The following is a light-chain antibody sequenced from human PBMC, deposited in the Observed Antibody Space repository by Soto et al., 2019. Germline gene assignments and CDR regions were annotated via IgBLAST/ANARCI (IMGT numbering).Light chain of an antibody. V-gene: IGKV3-11*01. Sequence: IVLTQSPATLSLSPGERATLSCRASQSVRNYLAWYQQKPGQAPRLLIYDASNRATDIPARFSGSGSGTDFTLTISSLESEDFGVYYCQQRGKWPRTFGQGTKLEIK. J-gene: IGKJ2*01. CDR3: QQRGKWPRT. CDR2: DAS. CDR1: QSVRNY.